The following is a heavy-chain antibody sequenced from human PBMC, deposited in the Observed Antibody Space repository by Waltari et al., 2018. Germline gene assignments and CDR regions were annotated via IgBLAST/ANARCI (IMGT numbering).Heavy chain of an antibody. D-gene: IGHD3-3*01. V-gene: IGHV3-53*01. CDR3: ARVVVRFLEWFPVGVNGMDV. Sequence: EVQLVASGGGLIQPGGSLRLSCADSGFTVSSNYMSWVSQAPGTGREWVSVIYSGGSTYYADSVKGGFTISRDNSKNTLYLQMNSLRAEDTAVYYCARVVVRFLEWFPVGVNGMDVWGQGTTVTVSS. J-gene: IGHJ6*02. CDR2: IYSGGST. CDR1: GFTVSSNY.